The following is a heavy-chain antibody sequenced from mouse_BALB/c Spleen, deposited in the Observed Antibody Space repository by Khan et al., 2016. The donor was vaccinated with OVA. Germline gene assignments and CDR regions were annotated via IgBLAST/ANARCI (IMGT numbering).Heavy chain of an antibody. D-gene: IGHD2-14*01. CDR3: ARSTYRYAFVY. J-gene: IGHJ3*01. V-gene: IGHV3-8*02. CDR2: MIYTGYT. CDR1: GDSITSGY. Sequence: EVQLQESGPSLMKPSQTLPLTCSVTGDSITSGYWSWIRKFPGNKLEYMGYMIYTGYTYYNPSLKSRISITRHTSKNQYYLQLNSVITEDTATYYCARSTYRYAFVYWGQGTLVTVSA.